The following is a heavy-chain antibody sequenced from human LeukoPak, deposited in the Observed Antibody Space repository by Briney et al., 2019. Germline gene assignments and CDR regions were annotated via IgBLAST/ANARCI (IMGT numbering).Heavy chain of an antibody. J-gene: IGHJ6*02. CDR3: ARLGIYYGMDV. D-gene: IGHD6-13*01. CDR2: IYYSGST. CDR1: GGSFSNDY. Sequence: PSETLSLTCTVSGGSFSNDYWNWIRQHPGKGLEWIGYIYYSGSTNYNPSLKSRVTISVDTSKNQFSLKLSSVTAADTAVYYCARLGIYYGMDVWGQGTTVTVSS. V-gene: IGHV4-59*08.